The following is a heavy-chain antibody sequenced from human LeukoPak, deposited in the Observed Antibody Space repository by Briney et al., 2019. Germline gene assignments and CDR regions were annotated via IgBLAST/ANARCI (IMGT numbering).Heavy chain of an antibody. Sequence: GGSLRLSCAASGFTFSSYWMNWVRQAPGKGLEWVANIKKDGSEKYYVDSVKGRFTISRDNAKTSLYLQMNSLRAEDTAVYYCARDLSGVAGYTYGRGIDYWGQGTLVTVSS. CDR3: ARDLSGVAGYTYGRGIDY. J-gene: IGHJ4*02. D-gene: IGHD5-18*01. CDR1: GFTFSSYW. CDR2: IKKDGSEK. V-gene: IGHV3-7*01.